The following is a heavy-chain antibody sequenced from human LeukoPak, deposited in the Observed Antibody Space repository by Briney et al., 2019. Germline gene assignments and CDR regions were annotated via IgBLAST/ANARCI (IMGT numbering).Heavy chain of an antibody. CDR1: GFTFSSYA. Sequence: GGSLRLSCAASGFTFSSYAMSWVRQAPGKGLEWVSAISGSGGSTYYADSVKGRFTISRDNSKNTLYLQMNSLRAEDTAVYYCAKMPPFYYGSGSYYKGSNEGGYFDYWGQGTLVTVSS. CDR3: AKMPPFYYGSGSYYKGSNEGGYFDY. CDR2: ISGSGGST. D-gene: IGHD3-10*01. J-gene: IGHJ4*02. V-gene: IGHV3-23*01.